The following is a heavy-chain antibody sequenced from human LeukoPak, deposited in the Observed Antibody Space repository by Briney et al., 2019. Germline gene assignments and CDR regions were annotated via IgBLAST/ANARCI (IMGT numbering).Heavy chain of an antibody. CDR2: IYYSGST. V-gene: IGHV4-31*03. CDR1: GGSISSGGYY. J-gene: IGHJ2*01. Sequence: SETLSLTCTVSGGSISSGGYYWNWIRQYSGKDLEWIGYIYYSGSTYYNPSLKSRVTISVDTSKNQFSLKLGSVTAADTAVYYCARDRTGDWYFDLWGRGTLVTVSS. CDR3: ARDRTGDWYFDL. D-gene: IGHD4-17*01.